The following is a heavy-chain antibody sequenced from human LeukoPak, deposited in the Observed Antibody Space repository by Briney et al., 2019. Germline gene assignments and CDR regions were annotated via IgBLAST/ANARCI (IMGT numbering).Heavy chain of an antibody. CDR3: AKAYGSGRGFDYFDY. CDR1: GVTFRSYA. Sequence: PGGSLRLSCAASGVTFRSYAMTWVRQAPGKGLQWVSTITGNGGNTYYADSVKGRFTISGDNSKNTLYLQMNSLRADDTAVYYCAKAYGSGRGFDYFDYWGQGTLVTVSS. V-gene: IGHV3-23*01. D-gene: IGHD3-10*01. CDR2: ITGNGGNT. J-gene: IGHJ4*02.